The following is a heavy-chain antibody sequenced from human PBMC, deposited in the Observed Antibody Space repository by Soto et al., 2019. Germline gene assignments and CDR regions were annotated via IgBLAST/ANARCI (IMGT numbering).Heavy chain of an antibody. CDR2: IYDSGTA. CDR3: ASYCGGDCSGY. D-gene: IGHD2-21*02. V-gene: IGHV4-31*03. CDR1: GGSISSGGYY. J-gene: IGHJ4*02. Sequence: SETLSLTCTVSGGSISSGGYYWSWIRQHPGKGLEWIGHIYDSGTAYYSPSLESRVTISVDTSKNQFSLKLSSVTAADTAVYYCASYCGGDCSGYWGQGTLVTVSS.